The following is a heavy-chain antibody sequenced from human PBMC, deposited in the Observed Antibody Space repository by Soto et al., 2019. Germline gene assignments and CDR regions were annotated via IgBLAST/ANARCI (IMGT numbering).Heavy chain of an antibody. CDR1: GGSVSSGSYY. D-gene: IGHD6-13*01. CDR2: IYYSGST. Sequence: SETLSLTCTVSGGSVSSGSYYWIWIRQPPGKGLEWIGYIYYSGSTNYNPSLKSRVTISVDTSKNQFSLKLSSVTAADTAVYYCARGLYGSSWLYYYYGMDAWGQGTTVTVSS. CDR3: ARGLYGSSWLYYYYGMDA. V-gene: IGHV4-61*01. J-gene: IGHJ6*02.